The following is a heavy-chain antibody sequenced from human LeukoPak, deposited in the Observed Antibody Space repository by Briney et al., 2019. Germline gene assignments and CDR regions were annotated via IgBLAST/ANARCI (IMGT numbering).Heavy chain of an antibody. Sequence: PGGSLRLSCEGSAFIFSGHWMNWVRQTPGKGLEWVANIKQDGSEKDYVSSVRGRFTISRDNAKNSLYLQMNNLRAEDTAVYYCAREDVKSFDYWGQGTLVTVSS. CDR1: AFIFSGHW. V-gene: IGHV3-7*03. J-gene: IGHJ4*02. CDR2: IKQDGSEK. CDR3: AREDVKSFDY.